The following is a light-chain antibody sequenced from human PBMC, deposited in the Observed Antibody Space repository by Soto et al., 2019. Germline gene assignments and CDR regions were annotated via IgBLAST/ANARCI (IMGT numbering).Light chain of an antibody. Sequence: QSVLTKPPSVSGAPGQRVTISCTGSSSNIGAGYDVHWYHQLPGTAPKLLIYGNNNRPSGVPDRFSSSRSGTSASLAITGLQAEDEADYYCQSYDSSLSVWVFGGGTKLTVL. CDR3: QSYDSSLSVWV. CDR2: GNN. V-gene: IGLV1-40*01. CDR1: SSNIGAGYD. J-gene: IGLJ3*02.